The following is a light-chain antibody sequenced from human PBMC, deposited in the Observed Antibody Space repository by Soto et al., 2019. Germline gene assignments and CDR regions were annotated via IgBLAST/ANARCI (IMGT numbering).Light chain of an antibody. CDR2: EVC. Sequence: QSALTQPASVSGSPGQSITISCTGTSSDVGGYHYVSWYQQHPGKAPKLMIYEVCNRPSGVSNRFSGSKSGNTASLTISGLQAEDEADYYCNSYTSSGTLGVFGTGTKVTVL. V-gene: IGLV2-14*01. CDR1: SSDVGGYHY. CDR3: NSYTSSGTLGV. J-gene: IGLJ1*01.